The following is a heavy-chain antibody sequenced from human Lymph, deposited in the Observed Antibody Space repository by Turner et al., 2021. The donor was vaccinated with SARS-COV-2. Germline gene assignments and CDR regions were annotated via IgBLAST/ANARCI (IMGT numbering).Heavy chain of an antibody. D-gene: IGHD2-2*01. V-gene: IGHV1-69*01. CDR1: AATLSSYA. CDR3: ARGSRDCSSTSCYPFFDY. J-gene: IGHJ4*02. Sequence: QVRLLQSGAEVKKPGSSVKVSCKASAATLSSYAISWVRQAPGQGLEWMGEIIPIVGTANYAQKFQGRVTITADASTSTAHMELSSLRSEDTAVYYCARGSRDCSSTSCYPFFDYWGQGTLVTVSS. CDR2: IIPIVGTA.